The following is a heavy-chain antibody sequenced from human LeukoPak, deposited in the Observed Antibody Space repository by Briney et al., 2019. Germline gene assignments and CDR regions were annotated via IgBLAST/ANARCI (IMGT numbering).Heavy chain of an antibody. V-gene: IGHV4-59*08. Sequence: SQTLSLTCTVSGGSISSYYWSWIRQPPGKGLEWIGYIYYSGGTNYNPSLKSRVTISVDTSKNQFSLKLSSVTAADMAVYYCARLARYYFDYWGQGILVTVSS. J-gene: IGHJ4*02. CDR1: GGSISSYY. CDR3: ARLARYYFDY. CDR2: IYYSGGT. D-gene: IGHD2-21*01.